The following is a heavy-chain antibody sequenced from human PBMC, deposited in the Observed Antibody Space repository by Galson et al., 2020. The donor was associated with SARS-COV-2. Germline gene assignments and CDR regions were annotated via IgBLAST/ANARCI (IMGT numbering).Heavy chain of an antibody. CDR1: GFTFRNYA. CDR3: TRDVSGGASDI. J-gene: IGHJ3*02. V-gene: IGHV3-30*04. D-gene: IGHD1-26*01. Sequence: GESLRLSCAASGFTFRNYAIHWVRHAPGKGLEWQAVISPDGTIQVYAASVKGRFTISRDNSGNMVFLQMVSLRADDTALYYCTRDVSGGASDIWGQGTMVTVSS. CDR2: ISPDGTIQ.